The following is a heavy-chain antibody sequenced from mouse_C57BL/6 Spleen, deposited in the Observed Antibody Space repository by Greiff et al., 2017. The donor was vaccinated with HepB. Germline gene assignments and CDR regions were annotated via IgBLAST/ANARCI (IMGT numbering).Heavy chain of an antibody. J-gene: IGHJ2*01. CDR3: TRWGYYGSSYYFDY. V-gene: IGHV1-15*01. D-gene: IGHD1-1*01. CDR2: LDPETGGT. CDR1: GYTFTDYE. Sequence: QVQLQQSGAELVRPGASVTLSCKASGYTFTDYEMHWVKQTPVHGLEWIGALDPETGGTAYNQKFKGKAILTADKSSSTAYMELRSLTSEDSAVYYCTRWGYYGSSYYFDYWGQGTTLTVSS.